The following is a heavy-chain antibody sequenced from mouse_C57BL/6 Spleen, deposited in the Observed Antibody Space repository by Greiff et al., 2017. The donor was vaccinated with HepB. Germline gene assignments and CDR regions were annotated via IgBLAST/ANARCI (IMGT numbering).Heavy chain of an antibody. D-gene: IGHD4-1*01. V-gene: IGHV10-1*01. CDR1: GFSFNTYA. J-gene: IGHJ3*01. Sequence: GGGLVQPKGSLKLSCAASGFSFNTYAMNWVRQAPGKGLEWVARIRSKSNNYATYYADSVKDRFTISRDDSESMLYLQMNNLKTEDTAMYYCVGLGWDSFAYWGQGTLVTVSA. CDR3: VGLGWDSFAY. CDR2: IRSKSNNYAT.